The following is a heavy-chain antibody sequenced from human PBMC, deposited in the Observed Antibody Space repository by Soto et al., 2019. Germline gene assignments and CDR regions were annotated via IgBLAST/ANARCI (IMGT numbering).Heavy chain of an antibody. V-gene: IGHV1-69*01. Sequence: QVQLVQSGAEVKKPGSSVKVSCKASVGTFSSYAISWVRHAPGQGLEWLGGIIPFFGTANYAQKFQGRVTITADESTSTAYMERSSLRSEDTAVYYCARAADSSSSVIGYGMDVWDQGTTVTVSS. CDR1: VGTFSSYA. CDR2: IIPFFGTA. CDR3: ARAADSSSSVIGYGMDV. J-gene: IGHJ6*02. D-gene: IGHD6-6*01.